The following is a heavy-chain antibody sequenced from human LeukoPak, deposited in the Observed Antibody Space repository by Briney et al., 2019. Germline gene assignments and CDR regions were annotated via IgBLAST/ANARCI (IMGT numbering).Heavy chain of an antibody. D-gene: IGHD3-22*01. Sequence: GESLKISCKGSGYSFTNYWIGWVRQMPGKGLEWMGIIYPGDSDTRYSPSFQGQVTISGDKSINTAYLQWSSLKASDTAMYYCASLRSSGYYSPFDYWGQGTLVTVSS. CDR3: ASLRSSGYYSPFDY. CDR2: IYPGDSDT. CDR1: GYSFTNYW. J-gene: IGHJ4*02. V-gene: IGHV5-51*01.